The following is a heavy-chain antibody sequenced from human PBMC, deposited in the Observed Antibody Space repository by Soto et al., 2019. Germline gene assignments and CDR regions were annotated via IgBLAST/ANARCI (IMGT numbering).Heavy chain of an antibody. J-gene: IGHJ4*02. Sequence: EVQLVESGGGLVQPGGSLRLSCAASGFTFSIYSMNWVRQAAGKGLEWFSYITSDTLTIKYTDSVKGRFTISRDNAKNSLYLQMNSLRDEDTAVYFCARSVEGHFDYWGQGTVVTVSS. V-gene: IGHV3-48*02. CDR3: ARSVEGHFDY. CDR2: ITSDTLTI. D-gene: IGHD6-19*01. CDR1: GFTFSIYS.